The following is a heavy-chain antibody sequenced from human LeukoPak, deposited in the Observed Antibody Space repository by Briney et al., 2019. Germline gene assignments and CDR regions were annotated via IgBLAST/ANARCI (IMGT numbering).Heavy chain of an antibody. CDR2: ISYDGSHQ. D-gene: IGHD4-11*01. J-gene: IGHJ6*04. CDR3: AKWAGDYPYSYMDV. Sequence: GESLKISCAASGFTFSDFGMHWVRQAPGKGLEWVAAISYDGSHQFYGGSVKGRFTISRDNSKNTLNLQMSSLRAEDTAVYYCAKWAGDYPYSYMDVWGTGTTVTVSS. V-gene: IGHV3-33*05. CDR1: GFTFSDFG.